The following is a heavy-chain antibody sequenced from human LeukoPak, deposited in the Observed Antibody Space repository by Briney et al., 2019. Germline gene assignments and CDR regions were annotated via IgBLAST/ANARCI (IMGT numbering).Heavy chain of an antibody. CDR2: IYTSGST. CDR3: AKEVSIISRGLDY. CDR1: GGSFSGYY. J-gene: IGHJ4*02. Sequence: SETLSLTCAVYGGSFSGYYWSWIRQPAGKGLEWIGRIYTSGSTNYNPSLKSRVTISVDTSKNQFSLKLSSVTAADTAVYYCAKEVSIISRGLDYWGQGILVTVSS. V-gene: IGHV4-4*07. D-gene: IGHD2-21*01.